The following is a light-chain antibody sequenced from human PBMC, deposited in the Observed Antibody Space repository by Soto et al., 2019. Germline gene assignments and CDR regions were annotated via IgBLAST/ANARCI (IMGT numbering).Light chain of an antibody. CDR1: QGISRW. CDR2: AAS. Sequence: DIRVTQYPCSLSASVGDRVTVTFRASQGISRWLAWYQLKPGKAPKSLIYAASTLQSGVPSRFSGSGSGTHFPLTVSSVQPEDSATYYCQQYGSFPATFGQGTKVDI. CDR3: QQYGSFPAT. V-gene: IGKV1D-16*01. J-gene: IGKJ1*01.